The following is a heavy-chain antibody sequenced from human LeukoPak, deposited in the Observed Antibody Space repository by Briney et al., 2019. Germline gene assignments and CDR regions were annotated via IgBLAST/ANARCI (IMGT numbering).Heavy chain of an antibody. Sequence: ASVKVSCKASGYTFTSYGISWVRQAPGQGLERMGWISAYNGNTNYAQKLQGRVTMTTDTSTSTAYMELRSLRSDDTAVYYCARDREYYDFWSGYSLFWFDPWGQGTLVTVSS. J-gene: IGHJ5*02. D-gene: IGHD3-3*01. CDR2: ISAYNGNT. CDR3: ARDREYYDFWSGYSLFWFDP. V-gene: IGHV1-18*01. CDR1: GYTFTSYG.